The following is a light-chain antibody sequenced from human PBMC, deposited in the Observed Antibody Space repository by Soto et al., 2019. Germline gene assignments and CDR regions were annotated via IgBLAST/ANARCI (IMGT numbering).Light chain of an antibody. V-gene: IGLV2-11*01. Sequence: QSALTQPRSVSGSPGKSVTISCTGTSSDVGGYNYVSWYQQHPGKAPKLMIYDVSKRPSGVPDRFSGSKSGNTASLTISGLQAEDEADYYCCSYAGSYTFDVVFGGGTKLTVL. CDR1: SSDVGGYNY. J-gene: IGLJ2*01. CDR2: DVS. CDR3: CSYAGSYTFDVV.